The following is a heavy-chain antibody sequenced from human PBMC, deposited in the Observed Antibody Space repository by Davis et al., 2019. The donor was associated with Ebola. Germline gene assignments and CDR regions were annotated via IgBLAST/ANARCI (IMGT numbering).Heavy chain of an antibody. J-gene: IGHJ3*02. Sequence: GESLKISCAASGFTFSSYWMHWVRQAPGKGLVWVSRINSDGRTTAYADSVKGRFTISRDNAKNTLYLQMNTLRAEDTAVYYCARDLGMGRRVDAFDIWGQGTMVTVSS. CDR2: INSDGRTT. CDR1: GFTFSSYW. CDR3: ARDLGMGRRVDAFDI. V-gene: IGHV3-74*01. D-gene: IGHD7-27*01.